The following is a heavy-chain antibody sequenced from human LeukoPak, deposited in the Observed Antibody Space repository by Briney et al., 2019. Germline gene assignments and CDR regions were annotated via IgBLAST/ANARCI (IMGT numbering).Heavy chain of an antibody. D-gene: IGHD1-26*01. V-gene: IGHV4-34*01. J-gene: IGHJ4*02. Sequence: TASETLSLTCAVYGGSFSGYYWSWIRQPPGKGLEWIGEINHSGSTNYNPSLKSRVTMSVDTSKNQFSLKLSSVTAADTAVYYCATWLVVGVYWGQGTLVTVSS. CDR2: INHSGST. CDR1: GGSFSGYY. CDR3: ATWLVVGVY.